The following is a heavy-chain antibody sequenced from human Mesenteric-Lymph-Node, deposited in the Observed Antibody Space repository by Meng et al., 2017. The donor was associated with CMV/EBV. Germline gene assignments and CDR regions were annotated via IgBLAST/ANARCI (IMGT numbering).Heavy chain of an antibody. Sequence: GESLKISCAASGFTFSSYWMSWVRQAPRKGLEWVANIKQDGSEKYYVDSVKGRFTVSRDNAKNSLYLQMNSLRAEDTAVYYCVRADRNYWGQGTLVTVSS. CDR3: VRADRNY. V-gene: IGHV3-7*01. J-gene: IGHJ4*02. CDR2: IKQDGSEK. CDR1: GFTFSSYW.